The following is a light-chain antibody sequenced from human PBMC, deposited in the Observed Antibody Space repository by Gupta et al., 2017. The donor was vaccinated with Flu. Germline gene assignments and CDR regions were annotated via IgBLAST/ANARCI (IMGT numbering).Light chain of an antibody. CDR3: QSYDTNNDWV. CDR1: SGSIARNY. V-gene: IGLV6-57*01. Sequence: NFMLAQPHSVSESPGKTVIISCTRSSGSIARNYVQWYQQRPGSSPTTVIYEDNQRPSGVPDRFSGSIDSSSNSASLTISGLKTEDEADYYCQSYDTNNDWVFGGGTKLTVL. CDR2: EDN. J-gene: IGLJ3*02.